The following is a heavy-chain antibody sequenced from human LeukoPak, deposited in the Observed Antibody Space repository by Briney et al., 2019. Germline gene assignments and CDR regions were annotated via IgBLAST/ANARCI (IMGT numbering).Heavy chain of an antibody. J-gene: IGHJ4*02. CDR2: IYPGDSDT. CDR1: GYSFTSYW. CDR3: ARPYCSGGSCYSFSFDY. Sequence: GESLKISCKGSGYSFTSYWIGWVRQMPGKGLEWMGIIYPGDSDTRYSPSFQGQVTISADKSISTAYLQWSSLKASDTAMYYCARPYCSGGSCYSFSFDYSGQGNLFTVSS. V-gene: IGHV5-51*01. D-gene: IGHD2-15*01.